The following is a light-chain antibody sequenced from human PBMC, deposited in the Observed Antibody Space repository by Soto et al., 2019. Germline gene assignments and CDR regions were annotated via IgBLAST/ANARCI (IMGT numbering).Light chain of an antibody. CDR2: GAS. Sequence: EIVMTQSPATLSVSPGERATLSCRASQSVSSNLAWYQQKPGQAPRLLIYGASTRATGIPARFSGSGSGTEFTLTISSLQSEDFAVYYCQQYDSSPRTVGQGTKVDIK. CDR3: QQYDSSPRT. V-gene: IGKV3-15*01. J-gene: IGKJ1*01. CDR1: QSVSSN.